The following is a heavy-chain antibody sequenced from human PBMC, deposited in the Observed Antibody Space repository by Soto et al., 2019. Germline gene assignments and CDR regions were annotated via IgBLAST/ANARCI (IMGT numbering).Heavy chain of an antibody. V-gene: IGHV4-34*01. D-gene: IGHD3-16*02. Sequence: QVQLQQWGAGLLKPAETLSLTCAVYGGAFSGYSWSLIRQPPGKGLEWIGEINHSGGTKSNPSLKSRVTLSADTSKNQFSLKVSSVTAAATAVYYCAAALDGGYTSWGQGTLVTVSS. CDR1: GGAFSGYS. J-gene: IGHJ5*02. CDR3: AAALDGGYTS. CDR2: INHSGGT.